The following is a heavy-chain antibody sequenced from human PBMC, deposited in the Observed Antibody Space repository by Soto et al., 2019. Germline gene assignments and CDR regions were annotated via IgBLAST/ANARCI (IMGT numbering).Heavy chain of an antibody. V-gene: IGHV3-30*18. D-gene: IGHD6-13*01. CDR1: GFTFSSYG. Sequence: GGSLRLSCAASGFTFSSYGMHWVRQAPGKGLEWVAVISYDGSNKYYADSVKGRFTISRDNSKNTLYLQMNSLRAEDTAVYYCAKDHPEYSSSWYPGYGMDAWGQGTTVTVSS. CDR2: ISYDGSNK. CDR3: AKDHPEYSSSWYPGYGMDA. J-gene: IGHJ6*02.